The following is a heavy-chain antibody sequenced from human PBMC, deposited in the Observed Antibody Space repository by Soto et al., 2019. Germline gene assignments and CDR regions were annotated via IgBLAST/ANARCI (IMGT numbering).Heavy chain of an antibody. J-gene: IGHJ3*02. CDR2: IYPGDSDT. CDR3: SRSDECLRYPFNAFDI. CDR1: GYSFTSYW. V-gene: IGHV5-51*01. Sequence: PGESLKISCKGSGYSFTSYWNGWVRQMPGKGLKWMGIIYPGDSDTRYSPSFQGQVTISADKSISTAYLQWSSLKASDSAMYFCSRSDECLRYPFNAFDIWGQGTMVTVSS. D-gene: IGHD5-12*01.